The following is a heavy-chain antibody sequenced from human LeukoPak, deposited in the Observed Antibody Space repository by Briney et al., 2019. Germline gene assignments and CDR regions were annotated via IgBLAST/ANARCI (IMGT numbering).Heavy chain of an antibody. V-gene: IGHV1-46*01. CDR3: ARVGRWQFDC. J-gene: IGHJ4*02. Sequence: ASVKLSCKASGHTFTSYYMNWVRQAPGQGLEWMGIINPSGGSTSYAQKFQGRVTMTRDTSTSTVYMELSSLRSEDTAVYYCARVGRWQFDCWGQGTLVTVSS. CDR2: INPSGGST. D-gene: IGHD5-24*01. CDR1: GHTFTSYY.